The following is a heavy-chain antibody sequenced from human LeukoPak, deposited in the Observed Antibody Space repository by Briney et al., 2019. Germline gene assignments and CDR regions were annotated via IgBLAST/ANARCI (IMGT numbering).Heavy chain of an antibody. CDR1: GFTFSSYW. CDR2: IDRDGSTT. V-gene: IGHV3-74*01. CDR3: ARGGGSAHDY. Sequence: GGSLRLSCAASGFTFSSYWMHWVRQPPGKGLVWVSRIDRDGSTTSYADSVKGRFTISRDNAKNTLYLQMNSLRAEDTAVYYCARGGGSAHDYWGQGTRVTVSS. J-gene: IGHJ4*02. D-gene: IGHD3-10*01.